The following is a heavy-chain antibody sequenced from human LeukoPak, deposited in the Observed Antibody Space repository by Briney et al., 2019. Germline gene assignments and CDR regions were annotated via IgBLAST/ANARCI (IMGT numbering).Heavy chain of an antibody. CDR1: EYSFTSYW. CDR3: GTPPRGDRSGWGAFHI. CDR2: IYPGDSDT. J-gene: IGHJ3*02. Sequence: GESLEISCKGSEYSFTSYWIGWVRQMPGKGPEWMGIIYPGDSDTRYSPSFQGQVTISAGKSITTAYLQWSSLKASDTAMYYCGTPPRGDRSGWGAFHIWGQGTMVTVSS. D-gene: IGHD3-22*01. V-gene: IGHV5-51*01.